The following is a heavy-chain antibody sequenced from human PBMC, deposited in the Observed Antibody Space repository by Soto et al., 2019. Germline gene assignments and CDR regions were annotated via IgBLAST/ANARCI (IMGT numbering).Heavy chain of an antibody. J-gene: IGHJ6*02. CDR1: GGTFSSYA. CDR3: ARDPSYERYCSSTSCYLGDDYYYYYGMDV. V-gene: IGHV1-69*13. CDR2: IIPIFGTA. D-gene: IGHD2-2*01. Sequence: ASVKVSCKASGGTFSSYAISWVRQAPGQGLEWMGGIIPIFGTANYAQKFQGRVTITADESTSTAYMELSSLRSEDTAVYYCARDPSYERYCSSTSCYLGDDYYYYYGMDVWG.